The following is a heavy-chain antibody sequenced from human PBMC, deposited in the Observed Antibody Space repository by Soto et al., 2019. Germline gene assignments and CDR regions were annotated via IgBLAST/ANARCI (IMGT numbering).Heavy chain of an antibody. Sequence: PSETLYLTRTVSGGSINSAVYYWSWISQHPGKGMEWIGYIYYGGITYYNPSLKSRVTISVDTSKNQFSLKLSSVTAADTARYYRGGSLAARDNWLDTWGQGTLVSVSS. V-gene: IGHV4-31*02. CDR2: IYYGGIT. D-gene: IGHD6-6*01. CDR3: GGSLAARDNWLDT. CDR1: GGSINSAVYY. J-gene: IGHJ5*02.